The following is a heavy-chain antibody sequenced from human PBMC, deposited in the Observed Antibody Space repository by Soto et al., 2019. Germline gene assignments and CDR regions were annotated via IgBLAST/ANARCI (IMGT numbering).Heavy chain of an antibody. V-gene: IGHV3-23*01. D-gene: IGHD2-15*01. Sequence: GGSLRLSCAASGFTFSSYAMSWVRQAPGKGLEWVSAISGSGGSTYYADSVKGRFTISRDNSKNTLYLQMNSLRAEDTAVYYCAKDGKYCSGGSCRSRYFDYWGQGTLVTVSS. CDR1: GFTFSSYA. CDR3: AKDGKYCSGGSCRSRYFDY. CDR2: ISGSGGST. J-gene: IGHJ4*02.